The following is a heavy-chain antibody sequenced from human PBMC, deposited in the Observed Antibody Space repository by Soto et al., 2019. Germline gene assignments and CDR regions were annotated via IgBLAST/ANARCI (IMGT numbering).Heavy chain of an antibody. Sequence: SVKVSCKASGGTFSSYAISWVRQAPGQGLEWMGGIIPIFGTANYAQKFQGRVTITADESTSTAYMELGSLRSEDTAVYYCARGAIYRADEFDYWGQGTLVTVSS. J-gene: IGHJ4*02. V-gene: IGHV1-69*13. D-gene: IGHD2-21*01. CDR1: GGTFSSYA. CDR3: ARGAIYRADEFDY. CDR2: IIPIFGTA.